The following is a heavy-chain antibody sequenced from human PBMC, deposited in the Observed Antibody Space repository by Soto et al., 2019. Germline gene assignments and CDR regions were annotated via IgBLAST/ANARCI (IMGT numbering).Heavy chain of an antibody. V-gene: IGHV3-15*01. J-gene: IGHJ1*01. CDR1: GFTFSNAR. CDR3: TTGPYYYDSSGYRPAEYFQH. CDR2: IKSKTDGGTT. D-gene: IGHD3-22*01. Sequence: GGSLRLSCAASGFTFSNARMSWVRQAPGKGLEWVGRIKSKTDGGTTDYAAPVKGRFTISRDDSKNTLYLQMNSLKTEDTAVYYCTTGPYYYDSSGYRPAEYFQHWGQGTLVTVSS.